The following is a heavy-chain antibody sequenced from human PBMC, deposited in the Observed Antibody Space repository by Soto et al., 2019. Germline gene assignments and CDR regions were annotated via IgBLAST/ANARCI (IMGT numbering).Heavy chain of an antibody. V-gene: IGHV5-51*03. CDR3: ARVLEGYCSGGSCYGFDY. CDR1: GYSFTSYW. Sequence: EVQLVQSGAEVKKPGESLKISCKGSGYSFTSYWIGWVRQMPGKGLEWMGIIYPGDSDTRYSPSFQGQVTISADKSISTAYLQWSSLKASDTAMYYCARVLEGYCSGGSCYGFDYWGQGTLVTVSS. D-gene: IGHD2-15*01. CDR2: IYPGDSDT. J-gene: IGHJ4*02.